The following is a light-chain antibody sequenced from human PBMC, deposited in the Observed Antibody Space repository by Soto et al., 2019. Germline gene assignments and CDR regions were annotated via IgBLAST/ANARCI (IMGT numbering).Light chain of an antibody. CDR2: GAS. Sequence: EIVMTQSPATLSVSPGQRATLSCRASQSASTNLAWYQQKPGQAPRLLIYGASTRATGIPDRFSGSGSGTDFTLTISRLEPEDFAVYYCQESPRTFGQGTKVDI. J-gene: IGKJ1*01. V-gene: IGKV3-15*01. CDR3: QESPRT. CDR1: QSASTN.